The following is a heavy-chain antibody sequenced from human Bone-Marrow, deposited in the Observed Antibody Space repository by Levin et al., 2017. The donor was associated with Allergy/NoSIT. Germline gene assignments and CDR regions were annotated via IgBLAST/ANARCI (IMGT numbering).Heavy chain of an antibody. V-gene: IGHV3-21*01. CDR2: ISSSSSYI. Sequence: PGGSLRLSCAASGFTFSSYSMNWVRQAPGKGLEWVSSISSSSSYIYYADSVKGRFTISRDNAKNSLYLQMNSLRAEDTAVYYCARDRTDYYYYYMDVWGKGTTVTVSS. CDR1: GFTFSSYS. J-gene: IGHJ6*03. CDR3: ARDRTDYYYYYMDV.